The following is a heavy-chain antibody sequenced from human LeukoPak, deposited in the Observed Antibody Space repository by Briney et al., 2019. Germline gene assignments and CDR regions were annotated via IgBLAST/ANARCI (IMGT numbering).Heavy chain of an antibody. J-gene: IGHJ1*01. CDR3: AAGGSSSSSDEFFQH. Sequence: ASVKVSCKASGYTFTGYYMHWVRQAPGQGLEWMGRINPNSGGTNYAQKFQSRVTMSRDTSISTAYMELTRLRSDDTAVYYCAAGGSSSSSDEFFQHWGQGTLVTVSS. V-gene: IGHV1-2*06. CDR2: INPNSGGT. CDR1: GYTFTGYY. D-gene: IGHD6-6*01.